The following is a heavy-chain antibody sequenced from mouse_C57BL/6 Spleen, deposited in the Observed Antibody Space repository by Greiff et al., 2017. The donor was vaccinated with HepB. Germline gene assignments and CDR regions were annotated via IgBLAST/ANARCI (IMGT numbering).Heavy chain of an antibody. V-gene: IGHV5-9-1*02. CDR3: TRETGTGAMDY. CDR2: ISSGGDYI. D-gene: IGHD4-1*01. J-gene: IGHJ4*01. CDR1: GFTFSSYA. Sequence: EVHLVESGEGLVKPGGSLKLSCAASGFTFSSYAMSWVRQTPEKRLERVAYISSGGDYIYYADTVKGRFTISRDNARNTLYLQMSSLKSEDTAMYYCTRETGTGAMDYWGQGTSVTVSS.